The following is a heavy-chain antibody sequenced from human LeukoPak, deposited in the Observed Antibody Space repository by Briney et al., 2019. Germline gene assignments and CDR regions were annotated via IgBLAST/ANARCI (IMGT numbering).Heavy chain of an antibody. D-gene: IGHD3-22*01. CDR3: AFNSGYYGSSGYFPFAY. CDR1: GGTFSSYA. Sequence: SVKVSCKASGGTFSSYAISWVRQAPGQGLEWMGGIIPIFGTANYVQKFQGRVTITADETTSTAYMELSSLSSEEPAVYYCAFNSGYYGSSGYFPFAYWGQGTLVTVSS. CDR2: IIPIFGTA. J-gene: IGHJ4*02. V-gene: IGHV1-69*13.